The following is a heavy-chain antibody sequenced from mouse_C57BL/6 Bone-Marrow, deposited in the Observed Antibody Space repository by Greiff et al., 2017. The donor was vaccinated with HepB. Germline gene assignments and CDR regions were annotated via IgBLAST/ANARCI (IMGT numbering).Heavy chain of an antibody. J-gene: IGHJ1*03. Sequence: VQLQQSGAELARPGASVKLSCKASGYTFTSYGISWVKQRTGQGLEWIGEIYPRSGNTYYNEKFKGKATLTADKSSSTAYMELRSLTSEDSAVYFCARSLVLRGYFDVWGTGTTVTVSS. CDR3: ARSLVLRGYFDV. CDR2: IYPRSGNT. V-gene: IGHV1-81*01. D-gene: IGHD1-1*01. CDR1: GYTFTSYG.